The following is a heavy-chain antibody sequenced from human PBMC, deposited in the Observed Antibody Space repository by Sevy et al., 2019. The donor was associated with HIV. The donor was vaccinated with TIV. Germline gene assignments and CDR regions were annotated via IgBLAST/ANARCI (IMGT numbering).Heavy chain of an antibody. J-gene: IGHJ4*02. V-gene: IGHV3-49*03. CDR1: GFTFGDYA. CDR3: TRGYYYDSSGYSDY. D-gene: IGHD3-22*01. Sequence: GGSLRLSCTGSGFTFGDYAMSWFRQAPGMGLEWVGFIRSKDSGGATEYAASVKGRFTISREDSKSIADLQMNSLKTEDTAVYYCTRGYYYDSSGYSDYWGQGTLVTVSS. CDR2: IRSKDSGGAT.